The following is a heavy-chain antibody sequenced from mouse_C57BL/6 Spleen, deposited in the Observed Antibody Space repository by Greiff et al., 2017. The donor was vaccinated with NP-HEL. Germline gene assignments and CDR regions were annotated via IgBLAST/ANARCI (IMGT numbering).Heavy chain of an antibody. J-gene: IGHJ1*03. D-gene: IGHD1-1*01. CDR1: GYAFSSYW. Sequence: VQLQESGAELVKPGASVKISCKASGYAFSSYWMNWVKQRPGKGLEWIGQIYPGDGDTNYNGKFKGKATLTADKSSSTAYMQLSSLTSEDSAVYFCAREITTVVEYFDVWGTGTTVTVSS. CDR3: AREITTVVEYFDV. CDR2: IYPGDGDT. V-gene: IGHV1-80*01.